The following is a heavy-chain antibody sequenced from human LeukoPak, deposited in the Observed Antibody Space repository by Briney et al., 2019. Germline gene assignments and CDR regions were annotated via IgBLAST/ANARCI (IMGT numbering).Heavy chain of an antibody. Sequence: SETLSLTCTVSGGSISSYYWSWIRQPAGKGLEWIGRIYTSGSTNYNPSLKSRVTMSVDTSKNQFSLKLSSVTAADTAVYYCASTGNGIAVAGTWYFDLWGRGTLVTVSS. CDR2: IYTSGST. V-gene: IGHV4-4*07. J-gene: IGHJ2*01. CDR1: GGSISSYY. D-gene: IGHD6-19*01. CDR3: ASTGNGIAVAGTWYFDL.